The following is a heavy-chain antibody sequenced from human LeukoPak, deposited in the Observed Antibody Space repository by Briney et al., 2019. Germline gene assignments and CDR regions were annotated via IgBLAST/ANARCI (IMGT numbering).Heavy chain of an antibody. CDR2: ISSSSSYI. D-gene: IGHD4-23*01. V-gene: IGHV3-21*01. CDR1: GFTFSNYS. J-gene: IGHJ4*02. CDR3: ARDLSDNSHFDY. Sequence: GGSLRLSCAASGFTFSNYSMNWVRQAPGKGLEWVSYISSSSSYIYYADSVKGRFTISRDNAKNSLYLQMNSLRAEDTAVYYCARDLSDNSHFDYWGQGTLVTVSS.